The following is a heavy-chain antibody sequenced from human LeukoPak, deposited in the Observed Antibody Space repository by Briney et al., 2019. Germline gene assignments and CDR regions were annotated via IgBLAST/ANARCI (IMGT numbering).Heavy chain of an antibody. CDR2: IYYSGST. CDR1: GGSISSTSYY. Sequence: SETLSLTCVVSGGSISSTSYYWGWIRQPPGKGLEWIGSIYYSGSTYYSPSLKSRVTISVDTSKNQFSLKLSSVTAADTAVYYCARLLRVGYCSTTTCNWSDPWGQGTLVTVSS. J-gene: IGHJ5*02. D-gene: IGHD2-2*03. V-gene: IGHV4-39*07. CDR3: ARLLRVGYCSTTTCNWSDP.